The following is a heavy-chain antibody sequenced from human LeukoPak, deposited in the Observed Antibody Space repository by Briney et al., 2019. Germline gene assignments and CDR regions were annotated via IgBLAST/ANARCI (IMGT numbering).Heavy chain of an antibody. Sequence: ASVKVSCKASGYAFTSYYIHWVRQAPGQGLEWMGLINPSGGSTNYAQKFQGRVTMTRDTSTSTVYMELSSLRSEDTAVYYCARVGGSDAGYDSSGYDAFDIWGQGTMVTVSS. D-gene: IGHD3-22*01. J-gene: IGHJ3*02. V-gene: IGHV1-46*01. CDR2: INPSGGST. CDR1: GYAFTSYY. CDR3: ARVGGSDAGYDSSGYDAFDI.